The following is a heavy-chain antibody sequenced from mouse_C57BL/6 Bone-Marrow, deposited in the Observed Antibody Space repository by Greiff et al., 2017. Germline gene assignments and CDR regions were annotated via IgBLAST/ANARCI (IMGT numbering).Heavy chain of an antibody. Sequence: QVQLQQSGAELARPGASVKLSCKASGYTFTSYGISWVKQRTGKGLEWIGEIYPRSGNTYYNEKFKGKATLTADKSSSTAYMELRSLPSEDSAVYFCARENYSSRGLDYWGQGTSVSVYS. V-gene: IGHV1-81*01. J-gene: IGHJ4*01. D-gene: IGHD2-1*01. CDR2: IYPRSGNT. CDR1: GYTFTSYG. CDR3: ARENYSSRGLDY.